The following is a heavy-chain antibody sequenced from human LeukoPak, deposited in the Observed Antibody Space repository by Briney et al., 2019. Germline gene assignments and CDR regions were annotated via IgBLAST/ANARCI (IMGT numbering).Heavy chain of an antibody. CDR3: AKEGFDS. V-gene: IGHV3-30-3*01. CDR1: GFTFSNFA. CDR2: LSYDGNNE. Sequence: GRSLRLSCAASGFTFSNFAMHWVRQAPGKGLEWVAVLSYDGNNEYYADSVKGRFTISRDNSKNTLFLQMNSLRGDDTAVYYCAKEGFDSWGQGTLVTVSS. J-gene: IGHJ4*02.